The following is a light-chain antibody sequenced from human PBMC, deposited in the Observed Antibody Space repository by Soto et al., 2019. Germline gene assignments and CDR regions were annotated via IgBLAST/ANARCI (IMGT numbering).Light chain of an antibody. Sequence: DFQMTQSPSSLSASVGDRVTITCRASQSISGYLNWYQQKPGKAPKVLISGASTLHNGVPSRFSGRGSGTDFTLTISSLQPEDVATYYCQQSLSTLLTFGGGTKVEIK. V-gene: IGKV1-39*01. CDR2: GAS. CDR1: QSISGY. J-gene: IGKJ4*01. CDR3: QQSLSTLLT.